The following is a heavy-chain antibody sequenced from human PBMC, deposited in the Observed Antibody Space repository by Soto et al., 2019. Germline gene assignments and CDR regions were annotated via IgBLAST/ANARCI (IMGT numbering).Heavy chain of an antibody. D-gene: IGHD3-10*01. Sequence: SETLSLTCTVSGGSISSGGYYWSWIRQHPGKGLEWIGYIYYSGSTYYNPSLKSRVTISVDTSKNQFSLKLSSVTAADTAVYYCARVGSYGLDAWGQGTPVTVSS. CDR2: IYYSGST. CDR3: ARVGSYGLDA. V-gene: IGHV4-31*03. J-gene: IGHJ6*02. CDR1: GGSISSGGYY.